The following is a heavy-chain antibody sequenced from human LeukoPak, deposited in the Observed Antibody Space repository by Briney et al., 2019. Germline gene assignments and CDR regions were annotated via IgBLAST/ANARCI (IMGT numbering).Heavy chain of an antibody. CDR2: INHSGST. V-gene: IGHV4-34*01. Sequence: PSETLSLTCAVYGGSFSGYYWSWIRQPPGKGLEWIGEINHSGSTNYNPSLKSQVTISVDTSKNQFSLKLSSVTAADTAVYYCARVNIPGWYRWFDPWGQGTLVTVSS. J-gene: IGHJ5*02. CDR3: ARVNIPGWYRWFDP. D-gene: IGHD6-19*01. CDR1: GGSFSGYY.